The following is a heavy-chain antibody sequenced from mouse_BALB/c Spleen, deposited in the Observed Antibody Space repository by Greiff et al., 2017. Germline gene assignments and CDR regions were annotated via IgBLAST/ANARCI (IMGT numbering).Heavy chain of an antibody. CDR2: ISYSGST. V-gene: IGHV3-2*02. CDR1: GYSITSDYA. J-gene: IGHJ3*01. CDR3: ASYRPWFAY. Sequence: EVKLQESGPGLVKPSQSLSLTCTVTGYSITSDYAWNWIRQFPGNKLEWMGYISYSGSTSYNPSLKSRISITRDTSKNQFFLQLNSVTTEDTATYYCASYRPWFAYWGQGTLVTVSA.